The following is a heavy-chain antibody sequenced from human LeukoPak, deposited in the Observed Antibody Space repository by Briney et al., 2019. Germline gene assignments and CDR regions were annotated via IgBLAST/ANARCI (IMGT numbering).Heavy chain of an antibody. Sequence: PGGSLRLSCAASGFTFSSYWMSWVRQAPGKGLEWVANIKQDGSEKYYADSVKGRFTISRDNSKNTLYLQMNSLRAEDTAVYYCAMSKPSAHRIVYYYDSSGYYGYWGQGTLVTVSS. V-gene: IGHV3-7*01. J-gene: IGHJ4*02. CDR2: IKQDGSEK. D-gene: IGHD3-22*01. CDR1: GFTFSSYW. CDR3: AMSKPSAHRIVYYYDSSGYYGY.